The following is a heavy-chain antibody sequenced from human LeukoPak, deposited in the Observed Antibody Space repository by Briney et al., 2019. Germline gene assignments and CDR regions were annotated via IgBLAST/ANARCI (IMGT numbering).Heavy chain of an antibody. CDR3: ARATRETSIAAAGDFDY. V-gene: IGHV1-46*01. CDR1: GYTFTSYY. Sequence: GASVKVSCKASGYTFTSYYMHWVRQAPGQGLEWMGIINPSGGSTSYAQKFQGRVTMTRDTSTSTVYMELSSLRSEDTAVYYCARATRETSIAAAGDFDYWGQGTLVTVSS. J-gene: IGHJ4*02. D-gene: IGHD6-13*01. CDR2: INPSGGST.